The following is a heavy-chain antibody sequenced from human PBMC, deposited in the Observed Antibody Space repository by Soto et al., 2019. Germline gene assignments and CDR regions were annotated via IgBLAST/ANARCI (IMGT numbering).Heavy chain of an antibody. J-gene: IGHJ4*02. CDR1: GYTFRSYG. Sequence: GGSLRLSCAASGYTFRSYGMLWVRQGPGKGLEWVAVIWNDGSNKNYADSVKGRFTISRDNSKNTLYLQMNSLRAEDTAVYYCARDDVTGAFDSWGQGTLVTVSS. V-gene: IGHV3-33*01. CDR3: ARDDVTGAFDS. D-gene: IGHD2-21*02. CDR2: IWNDGSNK.